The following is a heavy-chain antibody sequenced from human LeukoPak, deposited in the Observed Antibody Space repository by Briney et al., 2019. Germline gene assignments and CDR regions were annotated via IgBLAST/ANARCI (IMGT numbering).Heavy chain of an antibody. CDR3: ARFKFEALSNFWSGRYYYYGMDV. Sequence: AASVKVSCKASGGTFSSYAISWVRQAPGQGLEWMRRIIPILGIANYAQKFQGRVTITADKSTSTAYMELSSLRSEDTAVYYCARFKFEALSNFWSGRYYYYGMDVWGQGTTVTVSS. V-gene: IGHV1-69*04. CDR2: IIPILGIA. CDR1: GGTFSSYA. D-gene: IGHD3-3*01. J-gene: IGHJ6*02.